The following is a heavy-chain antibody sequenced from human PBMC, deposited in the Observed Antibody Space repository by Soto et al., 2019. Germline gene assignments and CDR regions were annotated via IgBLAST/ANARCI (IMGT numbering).Heavy chain of an antibody. Sequence: QVQLVQSGAEVKKPGSSVKVSCKASGGTFSSYAISWVRQAPGQGLEWMGGIIPIFGTANYAQKCRGRVTITADESTSTAYMELSSLRSEDTAVYYCAREVCSSTSCYKGYYYYGMDVWGQGTTVTVSS. CDR2: IIPIFGTA. V-gene: IGHV1-69*01. D-gene: IGHD2-2*02. CDR1: GGTFSSYA. CDR3: AREVCSSTSCYKGYYYYGMDV. J-gene: IGHJ6*02.